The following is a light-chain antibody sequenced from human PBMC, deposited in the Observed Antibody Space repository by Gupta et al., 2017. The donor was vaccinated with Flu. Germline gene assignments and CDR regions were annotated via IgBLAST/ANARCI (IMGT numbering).Light chain of an antibody. Sequence: IVFTPSPAALSLSPGGRATLSCRASQSVSSYLAWYQQKPGQAPRLLIYDASNRATGIPARFSGSGSGTDFTLTISSLEPEDVAVYYCQQRSNWPPGALTFGGGTKVEIK. CDR2: DAS. CDR3: QQRSNWPPGALT. V-gene: IGKV3-11*01. J-gene: IGKJ4*01. CDR1: QSVSSY.